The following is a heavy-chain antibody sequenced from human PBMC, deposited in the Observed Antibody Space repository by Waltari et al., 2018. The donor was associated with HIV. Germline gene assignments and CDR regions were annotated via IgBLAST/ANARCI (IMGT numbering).Heavy chain of an antibody. CDR3: ARLKYSSGFFDY. CDR1: GFTFSDYY. CDR2: IRSDTDTI. V-gene: IGHV3-11*01. J-gene: IGHJ4*02. D-gene: IGHD6-19*01. Sequence: QVQLVESGGGLVNPGGSLRLSCATSGFTFSDYYLPLIRQAPGKGLEWVSYIRSDTDTIYYADSVKGRFTISRDNAKNSLYLQMNRLSVEDTAVYYCARLKYSSGFFDYWGQGALVTVSS.